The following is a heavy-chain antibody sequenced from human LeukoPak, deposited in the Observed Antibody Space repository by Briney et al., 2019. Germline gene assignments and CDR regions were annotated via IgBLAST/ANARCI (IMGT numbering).Heavy chain of an antibody. J-gene: IGHJ4*02. CDR1: GFTFSNYW. Sequence: GGSLRLSCAASGFTFSNYWMSWVRQAPGKGPEWVANIKQDGSEKYYVDSVKGRFTISRDNAKNSLYLQMNSLRAEDTAVYYCAREGLERRTDAHNDYWGQGTLVTVSS. V-gene: IGHV3-7*01. CDR2: IKQDGSEK. CDR3: AREGLERRTDAHNDY. D-gene: IGHD1-1*01.